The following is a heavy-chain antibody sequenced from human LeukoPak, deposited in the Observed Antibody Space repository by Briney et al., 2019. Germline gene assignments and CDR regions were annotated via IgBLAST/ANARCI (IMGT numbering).Heavy chain of an antibody. CDR3: VRDYYDSSGYAYFDY. CDR1: GFTFSSYW. CDR2: INQDGSEK. D-gene: IGHD3-22*01. J-gene: IGHJ4*02. Sequence: GGSLRLSCGASGFTFSSYWMTWVRQAPGKGLVWVANINQDGSEKYFVDSVEGRFSISRDNAKHSLYLQMNSLRAEDTAVYYCVRDYYDSSGYAYFDYWGQGTLVTVSS. V-gene: IGHV3-7*03.